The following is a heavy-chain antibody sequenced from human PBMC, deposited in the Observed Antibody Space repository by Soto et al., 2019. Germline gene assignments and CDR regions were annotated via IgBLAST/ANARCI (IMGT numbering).Heavy chain of an antibody. Sequence: SETLSLTCAVSGGSISSGGYSWSWIRQPPGKGLEWIGYIYHSGSTYYNPSLKSRVTISVDRSKNQFSLKLSSVTAADTAVYYCARELEPYYDSSGYYGGYLDYWGQGTLVTVSS. D-gene: IGHD3-22*01. CDR2: IYHSGST. J-gene: IGHJ4*02. V-gene: IGHV4-30-2*01. CDR3: ARELEPYYDSSGYYGGYLDY. CDR1: GGSISSGGYS.